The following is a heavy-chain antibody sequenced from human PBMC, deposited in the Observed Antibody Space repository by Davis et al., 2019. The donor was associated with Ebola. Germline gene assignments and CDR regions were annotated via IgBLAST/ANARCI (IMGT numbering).Heavy chain of an antibody. J-gene: IGHJ4*02. CDR1: GGSISSYY. V-gene: IGHV4-39*07. CDR3: AREKAARYSSRATEVRGYFDY. CDR2: IYYSGST. D-gene: IGHD6-13*01. Sequence: PSETLSLTCTVSGGSISSYYWGWIRQPPGKGLEWIGSIYYSGSTYYNPSLKSRVTISVDTSKNQFSLKLSSVTAADTAVYYCAREKAARYSSRATEVRGYFDYWGQGTLVTVSS.